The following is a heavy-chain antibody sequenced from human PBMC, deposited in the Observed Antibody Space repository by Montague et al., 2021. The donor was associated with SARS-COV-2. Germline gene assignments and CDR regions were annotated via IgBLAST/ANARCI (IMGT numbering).Heavy chain of an antibody. V-gene: IGHV3-33*01. CDR2: IWYDGSNK. CDR1: GFTFSSYG. J-gene: IGHJ4*02. D-gene: IGHD3-10*01. Sequence: SLRLSCAASGFTFSSYGMHWVRQAPGKGLEWVAVIWYDGSNKYYXDSXKGLFTISRDNSKNTLYLQMNSLRAEDTAVHYCASPRYYYGSGSYSPLDYWGQGTLVTVSS. CDR3: ASPRYYYGSGSYSPLDY.